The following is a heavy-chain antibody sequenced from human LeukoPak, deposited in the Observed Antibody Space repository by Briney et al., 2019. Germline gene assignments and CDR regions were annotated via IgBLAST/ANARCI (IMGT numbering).Heavy chain of an antibody. Sequence: SETLSLTCTVSGGSISSYYWSWIRQPPGKGLEWIGYIYYSGSTNYNPSLKSRVTISVDTSKNQFPLKLSSVTAADTAVYYCARLRYNWNDKDYYYYGMDVWGQGTTVTVSS. V-gene: IGHV4-59*08. CDR1: GGSISSYY. CDR3: ARLRYNWNDKDYYYYGMDV. D-gene: IGHD1-20*01. J-gene: IGHJ6*02. CDR2: IYYSGST.